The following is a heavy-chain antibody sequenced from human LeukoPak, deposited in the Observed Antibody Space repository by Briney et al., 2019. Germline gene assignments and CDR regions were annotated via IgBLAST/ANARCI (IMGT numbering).Heavy chain of an antibody. V-gene: IGHV4-34*01. D-gene: IGHD6-13*01. Sequence: SETLSLTCAVHGGSFSGYYWSWIRQPPGKGLEWIGEINHSGSTNYNPSLKSRVTISVDTSKNQFSLKLSSVTAADTAVYYCARSPGIAAARWFDPWGQGTLVTVSS. J-gene: IGHJ5*02. CDR3: ARSPGIAAARWFDP. CDR2: INHSGST. CDR1: GGSFSGYY.